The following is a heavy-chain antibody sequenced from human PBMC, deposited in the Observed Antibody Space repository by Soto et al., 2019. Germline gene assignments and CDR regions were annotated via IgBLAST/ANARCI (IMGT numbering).Heavy chain of an antibody. D-gene: IGHD6-13*01. CDR2: ISWNSGSI. CDR1: GFTFDDYA. J-gene: IGHJ6*02. CDR3: AKGLAAARTRYGMDV. Sequence: EVQLVESGGGLVQPGRSLRLSCAASGFTFDDYAMHWVLQAPGKGLEWVSGISWNSGSIGYADSVKGRFTISRDNAKNSLYLQMNSLRAEDTALYYCAKGLAAARTRYGMDVWGQGTTVTVSS. V-gene: IGHV3-9*01.